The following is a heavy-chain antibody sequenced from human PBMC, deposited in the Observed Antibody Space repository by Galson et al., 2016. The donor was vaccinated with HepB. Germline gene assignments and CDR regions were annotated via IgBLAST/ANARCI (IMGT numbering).Heavy chain of an antibody. D-gene: IGHD6-19*01. J-gene: IGHJ4*02. CDR1: GYTFTSSD. V-gene: IGHV1-8*01. CDR2: MTPNTNYA. Sequence: SVKVSCKASGYTFTSSDINWVRQAPGQGLEWMGWMTPNTNYAGYAPKFRGRVTMTRDTSISTAYMELSSLTSEDTAVYYCARGGRDVSGWGSWGQGTLVTVSS. CDR3: ARGGRDVSGWGS.